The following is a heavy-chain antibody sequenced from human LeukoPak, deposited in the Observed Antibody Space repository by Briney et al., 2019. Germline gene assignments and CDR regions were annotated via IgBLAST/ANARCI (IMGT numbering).Heavy chain of an antibody. CDR1: GGSINGYS. CDR3: ARAGQCGGDCYSLDY. J-gene: IGHJ4*02. CDR2: MYYSGST. Sequence: KPSETLSLTCTVSGGSINGYSWTSIRQPPGKGLECIGYMYYSGSTNYNPSLKSRVTISVDTSKDQFSLKLRSVTAADTAVYYCARAGQCGGDCYSLDYWGQGTLVTVSS. D-gene: IGHD2-21*02. V-gene: IGHV4-59*01.